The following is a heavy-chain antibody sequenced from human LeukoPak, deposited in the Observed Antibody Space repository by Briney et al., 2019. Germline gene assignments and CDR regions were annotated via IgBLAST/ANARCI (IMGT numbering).Heavy chain of an antibody. V-gene: IGHV3-30-3*01. J-gene: IGHJ4*02. CDR1: GFTFSSYA. CDR2: ISYDGSNK. D-gene: IGHD3-10*01. CDR3: AKDPYQTYREYGSARPDY. Sequence: GGSLRLSCAASGFTFSSYAMHWVRQAPGKGLEWVAVISYDGSNKYYADSVKGRFTISRDNSKNTLYLQMNGLRAEDTAVYYCAKDPYQTYREYGSARPDYWGQGTLVTVSS.